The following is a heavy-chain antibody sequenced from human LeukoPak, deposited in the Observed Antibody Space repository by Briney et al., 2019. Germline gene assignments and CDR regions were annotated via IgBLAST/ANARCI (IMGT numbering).Heavy chain of an antibody. J-gene: IGHJ4*02. Sequence: GASVKVSCKASGYTFTGYYMHWVQQAPGQGLEWMGWINPNSGGTNYAQKFQGRVTMTRDTSISTAYMELSRLRSDDTAVYYCARVKNTMVRGVIFYWGQGTLVTVSS. CDR2: INPNSGGT. CDR3: ARVKNTMVRGVIFY. CDR1: GYTFTGYY. D-gene: IGHD3-10*01. V-gene: IGHV1-2*03.